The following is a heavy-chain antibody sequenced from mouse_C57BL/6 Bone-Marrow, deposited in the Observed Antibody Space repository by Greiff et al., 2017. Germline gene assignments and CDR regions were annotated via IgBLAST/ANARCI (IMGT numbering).Heavy chain of an antibody. CDR3: TRDGVLFFDY. J-gene: IGHJ2*01. CDR1: GFTFSSYA. D-gene: IGHD1-1*02. CDR2: ISSGGDYI. Sequence: DVQLVESGEGLVKPGGSLQLSCAASGFTFSSYAMSWVRQTPEKRLEWVAYISSGGDYIYYADTVKGRFTISRDNARNTLYRQMSSLKSEDTAMYYCTRDGVLFFDYWGQGTTLTVSS. V-gene: IGHV5-9-1*02.